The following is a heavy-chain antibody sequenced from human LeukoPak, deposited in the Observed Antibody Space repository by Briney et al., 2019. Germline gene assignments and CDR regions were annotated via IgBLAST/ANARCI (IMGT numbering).Heavy chain of an antibody. Sequence: ASVKVSCKASGYTFTDYYMHWVRQAPGQGLEWMGWINPNSGGTNYAQKFQGRVTMTRDTSISTAYMELSRLTSDDTAVFYCARIGYRAPYSIDYWGQGTLVTDSS. CDR3: ARIGYRAPYSIDY. CDR2: INPNSGGT. CDR1: GYTFTDYY. D-gene: IGHD6-13*01. J-gene: IGHJ4*02. V-gene: IGHV1-2*02.